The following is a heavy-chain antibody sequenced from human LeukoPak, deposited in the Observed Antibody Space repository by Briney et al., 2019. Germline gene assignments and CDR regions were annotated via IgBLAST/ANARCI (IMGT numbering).Heavy chain of an antibody. D-gene: IGHD3-3*01. Sequence: GGSLRLSCAASGFTFSSYWMHWVRQAPGKGLVWVSAISGSGGSTYYADSVKGRFTISRDNSKNTLYLQMNSLRAEDTAVYYCAKAAGRILWSGPRHFDYWGQGTLVTVSS. V-gene: IGHV3-23*01. CDR3: AKAAGRILWSGPRHFDY. CDR1: GFTFSSYW. CDR2: ISGSGGST. J-gene: IGHJ4*02.